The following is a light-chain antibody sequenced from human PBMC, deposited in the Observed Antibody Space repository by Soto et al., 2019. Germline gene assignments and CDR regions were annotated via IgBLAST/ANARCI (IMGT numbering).Light chain of an antibody. CDR2: EVS. CDR1: SSDVGGYNY. V-gene: IGLV2-14*01. Sequence: QSVLTQPASVSGSPGQSITISCTGTSSDVGGYNYVSWFQHHPGKAPKLIIYEVSYRPSGVSNRFSGSKSGDTASLTIPGPQAEEEADYYCSSYTSISTLYVFGTGTKVNVL. J-gene: IGLJ1*01. CDR3: SSYTSISTLYV.